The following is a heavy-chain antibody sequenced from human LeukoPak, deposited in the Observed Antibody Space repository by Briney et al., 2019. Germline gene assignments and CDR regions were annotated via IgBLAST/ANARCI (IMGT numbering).Heavy chain of an antibody. V-gene: IGHV3-23*01. CDR2: ISGTGGAT. CDR1: GSSFGNYA. Sequence: GGSLRLSCVASGSSFGNYAMSWVRQAPGKGLQWVSQISGTGGATWYAGFARDRFTISRDNSKKTLYLQMSGLRVEDTAMYYCVKDPRDTYGTNWFVSWGQGTLLPVSS. D-gene: IGHD2-21*01. CDR3: VKDPRDTYGTNWFVS. J-gene: IGHJ5*01.